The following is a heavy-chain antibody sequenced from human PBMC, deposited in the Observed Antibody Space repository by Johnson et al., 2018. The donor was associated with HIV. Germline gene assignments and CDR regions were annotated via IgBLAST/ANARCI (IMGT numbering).Heavy chain of an antibody. CDR1: GFTFSSYG. D-gene: IGHD3-10*01. V-gene: IGHV3-30*03. J-gene: IGHJ3*02. CDR2: ISYDGSNK. Sequence: QVQLVESGGGVVQPGGSLRLSCAASGFTFSSYGMHWVRQAPGKGLEWVAVISYDGSNKYYADSVKGRFTISRDNAKNSLYLQMNILTAEDTAVYYCARAPEVRGIDAFDIWGQGTMVTVS. CDR3: ARAPEVRGIDAFDI.